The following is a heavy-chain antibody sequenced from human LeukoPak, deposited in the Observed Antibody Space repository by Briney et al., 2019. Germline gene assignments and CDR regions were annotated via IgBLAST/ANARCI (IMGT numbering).Heavy chain of an antibody. CDR1: GGSISSGGYY. Sequence: SETLSLTCTVSGGSISSGGYYWSWIRQHPGKGLEWFGYIYYSGSTYYNPSLKSRVTISVDTSKNQFSLKLSSVTAADTAVYYCARKATLGGTSYFDYWGQGTLVTVSS. V-gene: IGHV4-31*03. J-gene: IGHJ4*02. CDR3: ARKATLGGTSYFDY. D-gene: IGHD1-7*01. CDR2: IYYSGST.